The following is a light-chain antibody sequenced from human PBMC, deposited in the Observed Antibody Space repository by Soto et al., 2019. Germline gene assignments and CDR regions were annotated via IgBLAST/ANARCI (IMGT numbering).Light chain of an antibody. CDR2: GAS. CDR1: QSISSY. Sequence: DIPMTQSPSSLSASVGDRVTITCRASQSISSYLNWYQQKPGKVPKLLIYGASSVQSGVPSRFSGGGSGTDFTLTISSLQPKDYAAYYCQQSYSAPWTFGQGTEVEIK. CDR3: QQSYSAPWT. J-gene: IGKJ1*01. V-gene: IGKV1-39*01.